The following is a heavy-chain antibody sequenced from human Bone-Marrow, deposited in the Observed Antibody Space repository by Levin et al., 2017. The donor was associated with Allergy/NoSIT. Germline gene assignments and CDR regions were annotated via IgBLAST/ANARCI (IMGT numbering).Heavy chain of an antibody. CDR3: ASPMPPHYLEGYVG. CDR2: INSDGSST. CDR1: GFTFSSYW. J-gene: IGHJ4*02. D-gene: IGHD3-3*01. V-gene: IGHV3-74*01. Sequence: GESLKISCAASGFTFSSYWMHWVRQAPGKGLVWVSRINSDGSSTSYADSVKGRFTISRDNAKNTLYLQMNSLRAEDTAVYYCASPMPPHYLEGYVGWGQGTLVTVSS.